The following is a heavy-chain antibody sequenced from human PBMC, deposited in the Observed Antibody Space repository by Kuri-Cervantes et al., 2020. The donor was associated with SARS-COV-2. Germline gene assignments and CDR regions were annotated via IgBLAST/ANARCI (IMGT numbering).Heavy chain of an antibody. V-gene: IGHV4-61*02. CDR3: ARVRRWLQSNDAFDI. Sequence: SETLSLTCTVSGGSISSGSYYWGWIRQPAGKGLEWIGRIYTSGSTNYNPSLKSRVTISVDTSKNQFSLKLSSVTAADTAVYYCARVRRWLQSNDAFDIWGQGTMVTVSS. CDR2: IYTSGST. CDR1: GGSISSGSYY. J-gene: IGHJ3*02. D-gene: IGHD5-24*01.